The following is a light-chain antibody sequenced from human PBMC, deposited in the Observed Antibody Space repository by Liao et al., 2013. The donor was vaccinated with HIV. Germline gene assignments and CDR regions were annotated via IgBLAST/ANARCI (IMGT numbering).Light chain of an antibody. Sequence: SYELTQPPSVSVSPGQTASITCSGDKLGDKYACWYQQKPGQSPVLVIYQDSKRPSGIPERFSGSNSGNTATLTISGTQAMDEADYYCQAWDSSSDVLYVFGTGTTVTVL. J-gene: IGLJ1*01. CDR3: QAWDSSSDVLYV. CDR2: QDS. V-gene: IGLV3-1*01. CDR1: KLGDKY.